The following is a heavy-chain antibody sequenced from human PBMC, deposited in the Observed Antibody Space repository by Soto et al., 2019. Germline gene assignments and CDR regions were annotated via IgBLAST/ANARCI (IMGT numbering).Heavy chain of an antibody. CDR3: AKYRFSSGWHNFDY. Sequence: AGGSLRLSCAASGFTFSSYGMHWVRQAPGKGLEWVAVISYDGSNKYYADSVKGRFTISRDNSKNTLYLQMNSLRAEDTAVYYCAKYRFSSGWHNFDYWGQGTLVTVSS. CDR2: ISYDGSNK. V-gene: IGHV3-30*18. CDR1: GFTFSSYG. J-gene: IGHJ4*02. D-gene: IGHD6-19*01.